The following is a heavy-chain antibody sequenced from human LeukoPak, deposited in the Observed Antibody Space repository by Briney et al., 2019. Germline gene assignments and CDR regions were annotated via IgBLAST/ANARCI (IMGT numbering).Heavy chain of an antibody. CDR3: ARINYGGNQGCFDY. D-gene: IGHD4-23*01. J-gene: IGHJ4*02. Sequence: PGGSLRLSCAASGFTFSSYWMSWVRQAPGKGLEWVANIKQDGSEKYHVDSVKGRFTISRDNAKNSLYLQMNSLRAEDTAVYYCARINYGGNQGCFDYWGQGALVTVSS. V-gene: IGHV3-7*01. CDR1: GFTFSSYW. CDR2: IKQDGSEK.